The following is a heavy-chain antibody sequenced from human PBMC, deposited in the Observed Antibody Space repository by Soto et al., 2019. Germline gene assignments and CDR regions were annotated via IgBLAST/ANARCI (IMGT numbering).Heavy chain of an antibody. V-gene: IGHV4-59*01. CDR3: ARTKYSYGPGSFDY. J-gene: IGHJ4*02. Sequence: SETLSLTCTVSGGSISSYYWSWIRQPPGKGLEWIGYIYYSGSTNYNPSLKSRATISVDTSKNQFSLKLSSVTAADTAVYYCARTKYSYGPGSFDYWGQGTLVTVSS. CDR1: GGSISSYY. CDR2: IYYSGST. D-gene: IGHD5-18*01.